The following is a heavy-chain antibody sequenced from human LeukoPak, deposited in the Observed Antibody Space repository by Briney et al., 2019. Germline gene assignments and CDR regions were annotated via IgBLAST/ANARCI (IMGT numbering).Heavy chain of an antibody. D-gene: IGHD3-22*01. J-gene: IGHJ5*02. CDR2: VSAYNGKT. CDR3: ARRRISSAYHLDL. Sequence: GAAVTVSYKASVYNFTKYVIMWVRQAPGQGLEWMGWVSAYNGKTNYAQKFQDRVSMTTDTSTSTAYMELMSLRPDDTAIFYCARRRISSAYHLDLWGQGTLVTASS. CDR1: VYNFTKYV. V-gene: IGHV1-18*01.